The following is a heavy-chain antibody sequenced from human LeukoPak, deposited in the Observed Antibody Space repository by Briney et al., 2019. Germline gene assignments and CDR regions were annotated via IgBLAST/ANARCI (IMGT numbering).Heavy chain of an antibody. CDR3: AELGITMIGGV. D-gene: IGHD3-10*02. CDR2: ISSSGSTI. CDR1: GFIFSDYY. J-gene: IGHJ6*04. Sequence: GGSLRLSCAASGFIFSDYYMNWIRQAPGKGLEWVSYISSSGSTIKYADSVKGRFTISRDNAKNSVYLQMNTLRAEDTAVYYCAELGITMIGGVWGKGTTVTISS. V-gene: IGHV3-11*04.